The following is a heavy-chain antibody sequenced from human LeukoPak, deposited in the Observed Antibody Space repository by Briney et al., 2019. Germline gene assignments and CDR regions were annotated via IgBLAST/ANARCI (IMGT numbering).Heavy chain of an antibody. D-gene: IGHD5-18*01. CDR2: IYPGDSDT. CDR1: GYSFTTYW. CDR3: ARRGYSYGSEFDY. Sequence: GESLNISCTGSGYSFTTYWIGWVRPMPGKGLEWMGIIYPGDSDTRYSPSIQGQVTISADKSISTAYLQWSSLKASDTAMYYCARRGYSYGSEFDYWGQGTLVTVSS. J-gene: IGHJ4*02. V-gene: IGHV5-51*01.